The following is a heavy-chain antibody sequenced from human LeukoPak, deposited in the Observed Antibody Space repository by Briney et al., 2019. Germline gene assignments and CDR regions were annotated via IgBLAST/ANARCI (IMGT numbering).Heavy chain of an antibody. CDR1: GFTFSSYG. CDR2: ISYDGSNK. J-gene: IGHJ6*02. D-gene: IGHD6-19*01. V-gene: IGHV3-30*18. Sequence: GRSLRLSCAASGFTFSSYGMHWVRQAPGKGLEWVAVISYDGSNKYYADSVKGRFTISRDNSKSTLYLQMNSLRAEDTAVYYCAKEIAVSSPHYYYYYGMDVWGQGTTVTVSS. CDR3: AKEIAVSSPHYYYYYGMDV.